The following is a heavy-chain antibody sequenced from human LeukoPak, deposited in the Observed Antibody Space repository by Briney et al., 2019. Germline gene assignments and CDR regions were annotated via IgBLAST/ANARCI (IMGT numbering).Heavy chain of an antibody. CDR3: ASSPRAVSSSWYSYYYMDV. Sequence: ASVKVSCKASGYTFTSYYMHWVRQAPGQGLEWMGIINPSGGSTSYAQKFQGRVTMTRDTSTSTVYMELSSLRSEDTAVYYCASSPRAVSSSWYSYYYMDVWGKGTTVTVSS. V-gene: IGHV1-46*01. D-gene: IGHD6-13*01. CDR2: INPSGGST. J-gene: IGHJ6*03. CDR1: GYTFTSYY.